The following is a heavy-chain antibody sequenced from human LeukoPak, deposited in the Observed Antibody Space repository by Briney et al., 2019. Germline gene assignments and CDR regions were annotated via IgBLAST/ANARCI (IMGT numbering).Heavy chain of an antibody. CDR3: ARVADSGYDYGGDY. J-gene: IGHJ4*02. D-gene: IGHD5-12*01. V-gene: IGHV3-53*01. Sequence: GGSLRLPCAASGFTVSSNYMSWVRQAPGKGLEWVSVIYSGGSTYYADSVKGRFTISRDNSKNTLYLQMNSLRAEDTAVYYCARVADSGYDYGGDYWGQGTLVTVSS. CDR1: GFTVSSNY. CDR2: IYSGGST.